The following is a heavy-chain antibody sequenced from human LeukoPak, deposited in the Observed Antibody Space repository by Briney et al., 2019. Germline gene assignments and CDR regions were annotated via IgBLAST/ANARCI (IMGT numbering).Heavy chain of an antibody. CDR2: IYYSGST. CDR3: ASGFLEWLLTS. CDR1: GASISSYY. J-gene: IGHJ4*02. V-gene: IGHV4-59*01. Sequence: PSETLSLTCTVSGASISSYYWSWIRQPPGKGLEWIGYIYYSGSTNYNPSLKSRVTISVDTSKNQFSLKLSSVTAADTAVYYCASGFLEWLLTSWGQGTLVTVSS. D-gene: IGHD3-3*01.